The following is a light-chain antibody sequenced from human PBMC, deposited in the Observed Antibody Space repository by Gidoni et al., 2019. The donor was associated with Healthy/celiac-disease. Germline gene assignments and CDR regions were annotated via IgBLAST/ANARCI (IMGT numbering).Light chain of an antibody. CDR3: AAWDDSLNGRV. Sequence: SVLTHPPSASGTPGQRVTISCSGSSSNIGSNTVNWYQQLPGTAPKLLIYSKNQRPSGVPDRFSGSKSGASASLAISGLQSEDEADYYCAAWDDSLNGRVFGGGTKLTVL. J-gene: IGLJ3*02. V-gene: IGLV1-44*01. CDR2: SKN. CDR1: SSNIGSNT.